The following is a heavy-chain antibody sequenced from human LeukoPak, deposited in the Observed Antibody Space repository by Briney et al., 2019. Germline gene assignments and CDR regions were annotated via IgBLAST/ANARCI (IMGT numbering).Heavy chain of an antibody. Sequence: GGSLRLSCAASGFTFSDYALGWVRQAPGRGLEWVATLSGSGAGTYYSDSVQGRFTISRDNSKRTLFLQMNSLRAEDTAMYYCASAPVRGSTVTSDCWGQGTLVTVSS. J-gene: IGHJ4*02. CDR2: LSGSGAGT. CDR1: GFTFSDYA. D-gene: IGHD4-17*01. V-gene: IGHV3-23*01. CDR3: ASAPVRGSTVTSDC.